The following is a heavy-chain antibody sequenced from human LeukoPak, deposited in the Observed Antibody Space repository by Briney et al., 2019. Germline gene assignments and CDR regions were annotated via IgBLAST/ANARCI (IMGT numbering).Heavy chain of an antibody. CDR2: INPNSGGT. Sequence: ASVKVSCKASGYTFTGYYIHWVRQAPGQGLEWMGWINPNSGGTNYAQNFQGRVTMTRDTSISTAYMELTSLRSDDTAEYYCATARDRNSVYSSFDYWGQGTLVTVSS. CDR3: ATARDRNSVYSSFDY. J-gene: IGHJ4*02. D-gene: IGHD5/OR15-5a*01. V-gene: IGHV1-2*02. CDR1: GYTFTGYY.